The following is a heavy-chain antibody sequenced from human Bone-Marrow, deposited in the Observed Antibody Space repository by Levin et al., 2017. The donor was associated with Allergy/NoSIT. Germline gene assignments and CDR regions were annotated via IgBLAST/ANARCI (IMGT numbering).Heavy chain of an antibody. J-gene: IGHJ3*01. D-gene: IGHD3-22*01. CDR1: GGSFSSYP. CDR2: IIPMPGIT. CDR3: ARAFYYDSSGNYRSAFDL. Sequence: GASVKVSCKASGGSFSSYPINWVRQAPGQGLEWMGRIIPMPGITNYTQNFQERVTITADRSTSTAYMELRSLRSEDTAVYYCARAFYYDSSGNYRSAFDLWGQGTRVTVSS. V-gene: IGHV1-69*04.